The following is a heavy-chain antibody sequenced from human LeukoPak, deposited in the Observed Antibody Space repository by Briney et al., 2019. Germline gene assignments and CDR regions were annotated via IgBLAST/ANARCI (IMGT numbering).Heavy chain of an antibody. D-gene: IGHD3-22*01. CDR2: ISTDGCSA. J-gene: IGHJ4*02. CDR3: AREAGGFNYYDSSGYYPNFDY. CDR1: GFTFSSYW. Sequence: GGSLRLSCAASGFTFSSYWMHWVRQAPGKGLVWVSRISTDGCSAIYADSVKGRFTISRDNAKNTLYLQMNSLRSEDTAVYYCAREAGGFNYYDSSGYYPNFDYWGQGTLVTVSS. V-gene: IGHV3-74*01.